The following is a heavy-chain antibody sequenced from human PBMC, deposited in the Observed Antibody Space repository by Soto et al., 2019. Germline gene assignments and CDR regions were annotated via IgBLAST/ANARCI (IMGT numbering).Heavy chain of an antibody. Sequence: QITLKESGPTLVKPTQTLTLTCTFSGFSLTTDAVGVGWIRQPPGKALEWLALIYWDDDQRYSPSLKTRLTTTKDASRNQAVLTLANMDPADTGTYYCAHLYWVASGIRYYFDYWGQGTLVTVSS. J-gene: IGHJ4*02. V-gene: IGHV2-5*02. CDR1: GFSLTTDAVG. CDR3: AHLYWVASGIRYYFDY. CDR2: IYWDDDQ. D-gene: IGHD1-1*01.